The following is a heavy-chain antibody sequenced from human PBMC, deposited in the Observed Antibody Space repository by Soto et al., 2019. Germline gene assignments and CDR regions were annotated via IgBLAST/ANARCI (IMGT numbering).Heavy chain of an antibody. CDR1: GFSLSTSGVG. D-gene: IGHD3-9*01. Sequence: SGPTLVNPTQTLTLTCTFSGFSLSTSGVGVGWIRQPPGKALEWLALIYWDDDKRYSPSLKSRLTITKETSKNQVVLTMTNMDPVDTATYYCAHTGGYDILTGEDNWFDPWGQGTLVTVSS. J-gene: IGHJ5*02. V-gene: IGHV2-5*02. CDR3: AHTGGYDILTGEDNWFDP. CDR2: IYWDDDK.